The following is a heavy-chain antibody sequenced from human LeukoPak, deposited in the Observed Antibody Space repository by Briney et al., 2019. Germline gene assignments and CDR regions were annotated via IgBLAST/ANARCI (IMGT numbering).Heavy chain of an antibody. CDR2: ISGSGGST. D-gene: IGHD3-9*01. Sequence: PGGSLRLSCAASGFTFSSYAMSWVRQAPGKGLEWASAISGSGGSTYYADSVKGRFTISRDNSKNTLYLQMNSLRAEDTAVYYCAKDHPYYDILTGYQEYYFDYWGQGTLVTVSS. V-gene: IGHV3-23*01. J-gene: IGHJ4*02. CDR3: AKDHPYYDILTGYQEYYFDY. CDR1: GFTFSSYA.